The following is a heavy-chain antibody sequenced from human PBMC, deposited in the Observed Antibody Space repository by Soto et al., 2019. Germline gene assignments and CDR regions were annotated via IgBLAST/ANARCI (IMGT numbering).Heavy chain of an antibody. D-gene: IGHD2-2*01. V-gene: IGHV1-18*01. Sequence: GASVKVSCKASGYTFTSYGISWVRQAPGQGLEWMGWISAYNGNTNYAQKLQGRVTMTTDTSTSTAYMELRSLRSDDTAVYYCARDIVVVLAATFNRELLGSLFDYWGQGTLVTVSS. CDR2: ISAYNGNT. CDR3: ARDIVVVLAATFNRELLGSLFDY. J-gene: IGHJ4*02. CDR1: GYTFTSYG.